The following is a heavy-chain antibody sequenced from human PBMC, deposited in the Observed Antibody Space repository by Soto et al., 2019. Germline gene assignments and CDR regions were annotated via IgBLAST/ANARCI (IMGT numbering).Heavy chain of an antibody. CDR3: ARGMYTIDY. J-gene: IGHJ4*02. CDR2: INAGNGNT. CDR1: GYTFTSYA. Sequence: QVQLVQSGAEVKKPGASVKVSCKASGYTFTSYAMHWVRQAPGQRLEWMGWINAGNGNTKYSRKFQGRVTITRDTSASTAHMELSSLRSEDTAVYYCARGMYTIDYWGQGTLVTVSS. V-gene: IGHV1-3*01. D-gene: IGHD1-1*01.